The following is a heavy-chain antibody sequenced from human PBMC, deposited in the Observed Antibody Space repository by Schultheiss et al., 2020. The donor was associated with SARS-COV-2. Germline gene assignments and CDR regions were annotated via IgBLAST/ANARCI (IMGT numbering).Heavy chain of an antibody. Sequence: SETLSLTCAVYGGSFSGYYWSWIRQPPGKGLEWIGYIYYSGSTYYNPSLKSRVTISVDTSKNQFSLKLSSVTAADTAVYYCARHSDGGTIFGVVIGVNWFDPWGQGTLVTVSS. J-gene: IGHJ5*02. CDR1: GGSFSGYY. CDR3: ARHSDGGTIFGVVIGVNWFDP. D-gene: IGHD3-3*01. CDR2: IYYSGST. V-gene: IGHV4-59*04.